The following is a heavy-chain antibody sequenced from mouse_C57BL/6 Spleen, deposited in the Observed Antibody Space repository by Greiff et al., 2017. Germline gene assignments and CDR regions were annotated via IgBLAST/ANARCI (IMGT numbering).Heavy chain of an antibody. Sequence: QVQLQQPGAELVKPGASVKLSCKASGYTFTSYWMHWVKQRPGRGLEWIGRIDPNSGGTKYNEKFKSKGTLTVDKPSSTAYMQLSILTSEDSAVYYCARWITTVVAPYYFDYWGQGTTLTVSS. V-gene: IGHV1-72*01. CDR2: IDPNSGGT. CDR3: ARWITTVVAPYYFDY. CDR1: GYTFTSYW. D-gene: IGHD1-1*01. J-gene: IGHJ2*01.